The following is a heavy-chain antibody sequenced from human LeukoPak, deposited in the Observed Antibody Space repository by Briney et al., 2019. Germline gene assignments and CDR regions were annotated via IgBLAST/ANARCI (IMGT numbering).Heavy chain of an antibody. CDR1: GFTFDDYA. CDR2: ISWKSGSI. V-gene: IGHV3-9*01. Sequence: GGSLRLSCAASGFTFDDYAMHWVRQTPGKGLEWVLGISWKSGSIGYADSVKGRFTISRDNAKNSLYLQMNSLRPEDTAFYYCAKDKGSGWSGIDYWGQGTLVTVSS. J-gene: IGHJ4*02. D-gene: IGHD6-19*01. CDR3: AKDKGSGWSGIDY.